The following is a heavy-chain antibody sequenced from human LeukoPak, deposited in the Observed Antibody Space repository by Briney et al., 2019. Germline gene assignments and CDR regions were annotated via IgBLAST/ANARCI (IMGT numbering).Heavy chain of an antibody. V-gene: IGHV4-34*01. CDR1: GGSFSGYY. CDR2: INHSGST. Sequence: SETLSLTCAVYGGSFSGYYWSWIRRPPGKGLEWIGEINHSGSTNYNPSLKSRVTISVDTSKNQFSLKLSSVTAADTAVYYCARGRYSSSLTVYGMDVWGQGTTVTVSS. D-gene: IGHD6-13*01. CDR3: ARGRYSSSLTVYGMDV. J-gene: IGHJ6*02.